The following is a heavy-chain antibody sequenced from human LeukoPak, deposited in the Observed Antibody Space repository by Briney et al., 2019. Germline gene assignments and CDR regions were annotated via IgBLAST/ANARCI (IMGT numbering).Heavy chain of an antibody. V-gene: IGHV3-48*03. CDR1: GFTFSSYE. Sequence: GGSLRLSCAASGFTFSSYEMNWVRQAPGKGLEWVSYISTRGSTEYYADSVKGRFTISRDNAKNSLYLQMNSLRAEDTAVYYCARGYGSGSSHIDYWGQGTLVTVSS. CDR2: ISTRGSTE. CDR3: ARGYGSGSSHIDY. J-gene: IGHJ4*02. D-gene: IGHD3-10*01.